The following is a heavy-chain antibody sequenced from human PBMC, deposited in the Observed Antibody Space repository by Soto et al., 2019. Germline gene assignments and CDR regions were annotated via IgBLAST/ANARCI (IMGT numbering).Heavy chain of an antibody. V-gene: IGHV5-51*01. CDR2: IYPGDSDT. D-gene: IGHD5-18*01. CDR3: ASLRGYSYGFGPWFDP. CDR1: GYSFTSYW. J-gene: IGHJ5*02. Sequence: GESLKISCKGSGYSFTSYWIGWVRQMPGKGLEWMGIIYPGDSDTRYSPSFQGQVTISADKSISTAYLQWSSLKASDTAMYYWASLRGYSYGFGPWFDPWGQGTLVTVSS.